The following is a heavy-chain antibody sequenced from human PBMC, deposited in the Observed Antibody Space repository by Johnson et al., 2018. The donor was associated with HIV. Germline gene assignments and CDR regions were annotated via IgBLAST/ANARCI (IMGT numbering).Heavy chain of an antibody. CDR3: ARVKQQVVRVGSDAFDI. Sequence: QMQLVESGGGVVQPGGSLRLSCAASGFTFSTYAMHWVRQAPGKGLEWVAVISYDGSNKYYADSVKGRFTISRDNSKNTLYLQMNSLRAEDTAVYYCARVKQQVVRVGSDAFDIWGQGTMVTVSS. CDR2: ISYDGSNK. V-gene: IGHV3-30*04. D-gene: IGHD6-13*01. J-gene: IGHJ3*02. CDR1: GFTFSTYA.